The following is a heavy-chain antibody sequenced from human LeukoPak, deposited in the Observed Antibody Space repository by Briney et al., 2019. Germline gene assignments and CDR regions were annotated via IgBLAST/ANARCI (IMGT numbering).Heavy chain of an antibody. D-gene: IGHD5-24*01. J-gene: IGHJ4*02. CDR2: ISHDERTK. CDR1: GFNFDNYA. V-gene: IGHV3-30*04. Sequence: GKSLTLSCVASGFNFDNYAMHWVRRPLGKGLEWVAVISHDERTKYYADSMKGRITISRDNSKNTVFLQMNNLRTEDTAVYFCARPSPPGDGYNPPDYWGQGTLVTVSS. CDR3: ARPSPPGDGYNPPDY.